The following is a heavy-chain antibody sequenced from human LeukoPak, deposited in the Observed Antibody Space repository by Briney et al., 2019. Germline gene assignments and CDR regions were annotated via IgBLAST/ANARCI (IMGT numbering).Heavy chain of an antibody. Sequence: GGSLRLSCAASGFTFRDYYMSWIRQAPGKGLEWVSYIGSSGTDIYYADSVKGRFTISRDNAKNSLYLQMNSLRAEDTAVYYCARRNAYCSSGSCSRASYYYYGMDVWGQGTTVTVSS. V-gene: IGHV3-11*01. CDR2: IGSSGTDI. CDR1: GFTFRDYY. D-gene: IGHD2-15*01. J-gene: IGHJ6*02. CDR3: ARRNAYCSSGSCSRASYYYYGMDV.